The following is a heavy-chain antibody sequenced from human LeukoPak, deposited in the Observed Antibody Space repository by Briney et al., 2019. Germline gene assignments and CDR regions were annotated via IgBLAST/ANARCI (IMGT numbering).Heavy chain of an antibody. CDR3: ASQSSELAVAGYFDY. CDR2: IYYSGST. Sequence: SETLSLTCTVSGGSISSSSYYWGWIRQPPGKGLEWIGSIYYSGSTYYNPSLKSRVTISVDTSKNQFSLKLSSVTAADTAVYYCASQSSELAVAGYFDYWGQGTLVTVSS. J-gene: IGHJ4*02. V-gene: IGHV4-39*07. CDR1: GGSISSSSYY. D-gene: IGHD6-19*01.